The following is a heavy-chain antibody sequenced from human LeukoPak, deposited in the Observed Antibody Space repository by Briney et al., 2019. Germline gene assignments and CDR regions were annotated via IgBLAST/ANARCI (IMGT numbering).Heavy chain of an antibody. Sequence: SETLSLTCTVSGGSISSYYWSWIRQPPGKGLEWIGYIYYSGSTNYNPSLKSRGTISVDTSKNQFSLKLSSVTAADPAVYYCARAAALLRFLEWLPLDYYYYYMDVWGKGTPVTVSS. CDR1: GGSISSYY. V-gene: IGHV4-59*01. CDR3: ARAAALLRFLEWLPLDYYYYYMDV. D-gene: IGHD3-3*01. CDR2: IYYSGST. J-gene: IGHJ6*03.